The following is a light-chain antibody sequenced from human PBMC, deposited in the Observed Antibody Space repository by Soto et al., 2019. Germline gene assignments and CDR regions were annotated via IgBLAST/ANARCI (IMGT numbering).Light chain of an antibody. Sequence: QPVLTQPASVSGSPGQSITISCTGTSSDIGAYNYVSWYQQHPGKAPKLIIYEVNNRPSGVSNRFSGSKSGNTASLTISGLQLEDEADYHCSSYTGGSTYWIFGGGTKVTVL. J-gene: IGLJ3*02. CDR1: SSDIGAYNY. CDR2: EVN. CDR3: SSYTGGSTYWI. V-gene: IGLV2-14*01.